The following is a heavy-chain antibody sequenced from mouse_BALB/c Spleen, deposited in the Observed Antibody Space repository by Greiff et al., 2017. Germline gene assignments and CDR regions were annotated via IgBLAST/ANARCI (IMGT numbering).Heavy chain of an antibody. J-gene: IGHJ2*01. CDR3: ARDTTVVSHYFDY. CDR1: GYTFTSYW. V-gene: IGHV1S81*02. CDR2: INPSNGRT. D-gene: IGHD1-1*01. Sequence: QVQLQQPGAELVKPGAPVKLSCKASGYTFTSYWMHWVKQRPGQGLEWIGEINPSNGRTNYNEKFKSKATLTVDKSSSTAYMQLSSLTSEDSAVYYCARDTTVVSHYFDYWGQGTTLTVSS.